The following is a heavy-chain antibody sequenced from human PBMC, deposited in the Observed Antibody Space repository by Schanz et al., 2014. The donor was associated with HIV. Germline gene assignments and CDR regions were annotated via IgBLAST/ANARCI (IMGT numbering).Heavy chain of an antibody. CDR1: GFDFSSDT. V-gene: IGHV3-30*18. CDR3: AKDRNYYDSRFLGKGNYYYYYGMDV. D-gene: IGHD3-22*01. Sequence: QVHLVESGGGVVRPGRSLRLSCATSGFDFSSDTMHWVRQAPGKGLEWVSVISYDGRNKLYADSVKGRFTVSRDNAKNTVYLQMKSLRVEDTAVYYCAKDRNYYDSRFLGKGNYYYYYGMDVWGQGTTVTVSS. J-gene: IGHJ6*02. CDR2: ISYDGRNK.